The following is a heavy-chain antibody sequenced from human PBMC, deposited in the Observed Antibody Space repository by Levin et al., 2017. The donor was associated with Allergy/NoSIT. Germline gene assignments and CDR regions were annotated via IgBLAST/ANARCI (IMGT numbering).Heavy chain of an antibody. V-gene: IGHV3-9*01. CDR3: AKVSTMIVVVSDDAFDI. CDR1: GFTFDDYA. J-gene: IGHJ3*02. CDR2: ISWNSGSI. Sequence: SLKISCAASGFTFDDYAMHWVRQAPGKGLEWVSGISWNSGSIGYADSVKGRFTISRDNAKNSLYLQMNSLRAEDTALYYCAKVSTMIVVVSDDAFDIWGQGTMVTVSS. D-gene: IGHD3-22*01.